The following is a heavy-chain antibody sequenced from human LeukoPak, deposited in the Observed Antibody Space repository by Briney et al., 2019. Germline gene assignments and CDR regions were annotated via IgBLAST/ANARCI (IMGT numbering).Heavy chain of an antibody. CDR3: AGGQWPHPIDY. V-gene: IGHV4-34*01. D-gene: IGHD6-19*01. CDR1: GKSFSIYY. CDR2: INHNGRT. Sequence: PSETLSLTCAVYGKSFSIYYWTWIRPPPGKGPEWIGEINHNGRTNYNPSLESRVTISEDMSKKQISLKLSSVTAADTAVYYCAGGQWPHPIDYWGQGTLVTVSS. J-gene: IGHJ4*02.